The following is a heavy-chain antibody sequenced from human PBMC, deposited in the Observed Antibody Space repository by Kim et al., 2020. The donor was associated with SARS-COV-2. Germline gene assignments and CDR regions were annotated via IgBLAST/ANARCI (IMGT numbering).Heavy chain of an antibody. D-gene: IGHD2-15*01. J-gene: IGHJ4*02. CDR3: AREGYCSGGSCYSFFLQDEMNDY. CDR2: ISAYNGKT. Sequence: ASVKVSCKASGYTFTSYGISWVRQAPGQGLEWMGWISAYNGKTNYAQKLQGRVTMTTDTSTSTAYMELRSLRSDDTAVYYCAREGYCSGGSCYSFFLQDEMNDYWGQGTLVTVSS. V-gene: IGHV1-18*04. CDR1: GYTFTSYG.